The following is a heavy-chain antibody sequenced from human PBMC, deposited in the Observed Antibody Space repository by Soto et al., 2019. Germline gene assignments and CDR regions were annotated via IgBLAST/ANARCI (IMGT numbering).Heavy chain of an antibody. CDR1: GHSLNKYD. CDR2: VNPNSGET. V-gene: IGHV1-8*01. D-gene: IGHD2-8*02. Sequence: ASVKRSCKASGHSLNKYDINWVRQAPGQGLEWMGWVNPNSGETGFAQKFQGRITMTRNTSINTVYMELRSLRSDDTAVYFCSDTGGPLGQGTLVTVSS. CDR3: SDTGGP. J-gene: IGHJ5*02.